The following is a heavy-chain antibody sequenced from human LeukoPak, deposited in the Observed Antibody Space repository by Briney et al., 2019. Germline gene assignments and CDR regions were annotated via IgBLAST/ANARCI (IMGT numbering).Heavy chain of an antibody. CDR2: ISAYNGNT. CDR1: GYTFTGYY. V-gene: IGHV1-2*02. Sequence: ASVKVSCKASGYTFTGYYMHWVRQAPGQGLEWMGWISAYNGNTNYAQKFQGRVTMTSDTSISTAYMELSRLRSDDTAVYYCARRLGFSGSGSDYWGQGTLVTVSS. D-gene: IGHD3-10*01. CDR3: ARRLGFSGSGSDY. J-gene: IGHJ4*02.